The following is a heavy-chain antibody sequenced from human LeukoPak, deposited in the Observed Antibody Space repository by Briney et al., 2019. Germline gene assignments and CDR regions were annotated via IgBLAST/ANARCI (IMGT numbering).Heavy chain of an antibody. CDR2: IYSSGST. D-gene: IGHD6-13*01. V-gene: IGHV4-4*07. Sequence: PSETLSLTCTVSVRPISSHYWRWIRRPAGKGVEWIGRIYSSGSTNYNPALKIRVTISVDTSKNQFSLKLSSVTAADTAVYYCARELEGIAAAGIVFYAFDIWGQGTMVTVSS. CDR3: ARELEGIAAAGIVFYAFDI. CDR1: VRPISSHY. J-gene: IGHJ3*02.